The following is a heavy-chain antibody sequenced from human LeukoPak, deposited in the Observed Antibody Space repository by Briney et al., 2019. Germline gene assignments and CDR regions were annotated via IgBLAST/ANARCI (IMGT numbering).Heavy chain of an antibody. V-gene: IGHV3-23*01. D-gene: IGHD3-9*01. Sequence: GGSLRLSCAASGFTFSSYAMSWVRQAPGKGLEWVSAISGSGGSTYYADSVKGRFTISRDSSKNTLYLQMNSLRAEDTAVYYCARVLYDILTGYYPGCFDYWGQGTLVTVSS. CDR1: GFTFSSYA. J-gene: IGHJ4*02. CDR2: ISGSGGST. CDR3: ARVLYDILTGYYPGCFDY.